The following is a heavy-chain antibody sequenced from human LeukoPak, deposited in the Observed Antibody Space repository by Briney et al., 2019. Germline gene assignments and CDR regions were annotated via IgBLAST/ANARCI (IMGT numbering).Heavy chain of an antibody. D-gene: IGHD6-13*01. J-gene: IGHJ4*02. CDR1: GGSISSSSYY. V-gene: IGHV4-39*01. CDR2: IYYSGST. Sequence: SETLSLTCTVSGGSISSSSYYWGWIRQPPGKGLEWIGSIYYSGSTYYNPSLKSRVTISVDTSKNHFSLKLTSVTAADTAVYDCARHPSSSWYGVDYWGQGTLVTVSS. CDR3: ARHPSSSWYGVDY.